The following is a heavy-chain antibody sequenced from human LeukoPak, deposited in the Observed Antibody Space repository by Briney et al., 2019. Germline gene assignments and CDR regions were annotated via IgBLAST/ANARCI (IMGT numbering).Heavy chain of an antibody. CDR2: IYSGGST. J-gene: IGHJ6*02. D-gene: IGHD5-18*01. V-gene: IGHV3-66*01. Sequence: GGSLRLSCAASGFTVSSNYMSWVRQAPGKGLEWVSVIYSGGSTYYADSVKGRFTISRDNSKNTLYLQMNSLRAEDTAVYYCARDRSGGYSYGLSYYGMDVWGQGTTVTVSS. CDR3: ARDRSGGYSYGLSYYGMDV. CDR1: GFTVSSNY.